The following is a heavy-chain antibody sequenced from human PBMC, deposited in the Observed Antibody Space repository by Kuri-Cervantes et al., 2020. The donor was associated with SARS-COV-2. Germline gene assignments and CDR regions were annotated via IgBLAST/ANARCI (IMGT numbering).Heavy chain of an antibody. CDR1: GFTFSSYS. CDR3: ARYQSGSYYFGYFDY. Sequence: GESLKISCAASGFTFSSYSMNWVRQAPGKGLQWVSSISSSSSYIYYADSVKGRFTISRDNAKNSLYLQMNTLRAEDTAVYYCARYQSGSYYFGYFDYWGQGTLVTVSS. V-gene: IGHV3-21*01. CDR2: ISSSSSYI. D-gene: IGHD1-26*01. J-gene: IGHJ4*02.